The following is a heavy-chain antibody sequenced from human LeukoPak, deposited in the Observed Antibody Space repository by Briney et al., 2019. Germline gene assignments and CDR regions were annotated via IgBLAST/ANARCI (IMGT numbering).Heavy chain of an antibody. D-gene: IGHD3-10*01. CDR2: IGTADNT. V-gene: IGHV3-13*01. Sequence: PGGSLRLSCAASGFTFSTYDMHWVRQATGKGLEWVSAIGTADNTYYAGSVKGRFTISRDNSKNTLYLQMNSLRAEDTAVYYCAKDQMKSSGRYGMDVWGQGTLVTVSS. J-gene: IGHJ6*02. CDR3: AKDQMKSSGRYGMDV. CDR1: GFTFSTYD.